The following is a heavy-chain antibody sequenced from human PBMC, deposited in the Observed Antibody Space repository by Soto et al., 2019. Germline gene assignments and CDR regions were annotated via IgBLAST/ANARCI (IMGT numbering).Heavy chain of an antibody. CDR3: ATNGIVGASVDY. CDR2: IGTYNGKR. V-gene: IGHV1-18*01. D-gene: IGHD1-26*01. CDR1: GYSFLGYG. J-gene: IGHJ4*02. Sequence: GASVKVSCKTSGYSFLGYGINWVRQAPGQGLEWMGWIGTYNGKRNYGQNFQGRVTMTTDTSTSTAYMELRSLRSDDTAVYYCATNGIVGASVDYWGQGTLVNVSS.